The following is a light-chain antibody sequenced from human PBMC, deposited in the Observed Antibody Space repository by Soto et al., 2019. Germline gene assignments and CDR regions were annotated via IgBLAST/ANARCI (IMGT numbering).Light chain of an antibody. CDR1: SSNIGAGYD. CDR2: VNS. V-gene: IGLV1-40*01. J-gene: IGLJ2*01. Sequence: QAVVTQPPSVSGAPGQRVTISCTGSSSNIGAGYDVHWYQQLPGTAPKLLIYVNSNRPSGVPDRFSGSKSGTSASLAITGLQAEDEADYYYQSYDSSLSGLVFGGGTKLTVL. CDR3: QSYDSSLSGLV.